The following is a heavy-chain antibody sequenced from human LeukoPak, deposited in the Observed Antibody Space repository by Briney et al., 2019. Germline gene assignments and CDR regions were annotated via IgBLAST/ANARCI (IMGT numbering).Heavy chain of an antibody. Sequence: ASVKVSCKASGFTFTSSAVQWVRQARGQRLEWIGWIVVGSGNTNYAQKFQERVTITRDMSTSTAYMELSSLRSEDTAVYYCAAEAAANYYYYGMDVWGQGTTVTVSS. CDR1: GFTFTSSA. D-gene: IGHD6-13*01. J-gene: IGHJ6*02. V-gene: IGHV1-58*01. CDR2: IVVGSGNT. CDR3: AAEAAANYYYYGMDV.